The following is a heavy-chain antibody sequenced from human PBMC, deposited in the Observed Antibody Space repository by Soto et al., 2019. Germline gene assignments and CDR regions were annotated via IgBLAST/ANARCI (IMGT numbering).Heavy chain of an antibody. Sequence: QPGGSLRLSCAASGFTFSSYAMSWVRPTPGKGLEWVSAISGSGGSTYYADSVKGRFTISRDNSKNTLYLQMNSLRAEDTAVYYCAKGLRPMVAATLQYFDYWGQGTLVTVSS. V-gene: IGHV3-23*01. J-gene: IGHJ4*02. D-gene: IGHD2-15*01. CDR3: AKGLRPMVAATLQYFDY. CDR1: GFTFSSYA. CDR2: ISGSGGST.